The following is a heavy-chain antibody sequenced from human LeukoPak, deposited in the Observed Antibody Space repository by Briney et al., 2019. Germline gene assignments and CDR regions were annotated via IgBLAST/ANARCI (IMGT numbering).Heavy chain of an antibody. Sequence: SGGSLRLSCAVSGFTVSNNYMSWVRQAPGKGLEWVSVISGGGNTYDADSVKGRFTISRDNSKNTLYLQMNSLRAEDTAVYYCARLIRRDAFDIWGQGTMVPVSS. CDR2: ISGGGNT. CDR3: ARLIRRDAFDI. CDR1: GFTVSNNY. V-gene: IGHV3-53*01. J-gene: IGHJ3*02. D-gene: IGHD1-14*01.